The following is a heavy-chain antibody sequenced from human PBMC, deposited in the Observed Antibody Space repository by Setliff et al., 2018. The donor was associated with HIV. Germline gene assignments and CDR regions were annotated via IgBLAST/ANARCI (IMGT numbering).Heavy chain of an antibody. CDR3: VREVRAAYKGPLWFGQSDPRPDTFDI. Sequence: RASVKVSCKASGYTFTAYYIHWVRQAPGQGLEWMGWINPYSGGTNYAQNLQGWVTMTRDTSITTAYMELSRLTSDDTALYFCVREVRAAYKGPLWFGQSDPRPDTFDIRGQGTMVTVS. CDR2: INPYSGGT. J-gene: IGHJ3*02. CDR1: GYTFTAYY. V-gene: IGHV1-2*04. D-gene: IGHD3-10*01.